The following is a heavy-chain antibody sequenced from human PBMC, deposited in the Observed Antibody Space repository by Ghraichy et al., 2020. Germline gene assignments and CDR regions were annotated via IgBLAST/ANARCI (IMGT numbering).Heavy chain of an antibody. CDR1: DGSVSSGTYY. J-gene: IGHJ5*02. V-gene: IGHV4-61*01. CDR3: ATAAVTTSSTSTWFDP. CDR2: IYYTGST. D-gene: IGHD1-1*01. Sequence: SETLSLTCTVSDGSVSSGTYYWSWLRQSPGKRLEWLGYIYYTGSTNYNPSLKSRVTISLDTSKNQFSLKLTYATPADTAVDFWATAAVTTSSTSTWFDPWGQGTLVTVSS.